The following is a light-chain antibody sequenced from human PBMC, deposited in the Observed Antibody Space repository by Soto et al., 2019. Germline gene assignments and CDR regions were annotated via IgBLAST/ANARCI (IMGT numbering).Light chain of an antibody. J-gene: IGKJ1*01. CDR2: TSS. V-gene: IGKV1-27*01. Sequence: DIEMTQSPSSLSASLGDRVTITCRASEVINSYLAWYQQRPGKVPILLIHTSSTLQSGVPSRFIGSGSGTDFTLTISNLQPEDVATYYCQKYDSAPWAFGQGTKVEI. CDR1: EVINSY. CDR3: QKYDSAPWA.